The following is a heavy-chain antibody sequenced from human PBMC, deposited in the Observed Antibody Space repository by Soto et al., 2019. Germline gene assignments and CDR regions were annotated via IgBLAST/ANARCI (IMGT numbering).Heavy chain of an antibody. Sequence: QSQTLSLTCAISGDSVSSNSAAWNWIRQSPSRGLEWLGRTYYRSKWYNDYAVSVKSRITINPDTSKNQFPLQLNSVTPEDTAVYYCARDPHGDYSNWFDPWGQGTLVTVSS. D-gene: IGHD4-17*01. CDR3: ARDPHGDYSNWFDP. V-gene: IGHV6-1*01. CDR2: TYYRSKWYN. CDR1: GDSVSSNSAA. J-gene: IGHJ5*02.